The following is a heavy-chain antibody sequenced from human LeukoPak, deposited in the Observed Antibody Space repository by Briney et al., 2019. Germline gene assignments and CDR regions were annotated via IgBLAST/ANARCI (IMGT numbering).Heavy chain of an antibody. Sequence: GGSLRLSCVGPGFSFSINETNWGRETPGKGREWLSRISFGAISIYYADSMKGRFTISRDDAKNSVSLQMSSLRADDTAVYYCARERTGDLGEETLFGGAPFDYWGQGALVTVSS. J-gene: IGHJ4*02. D-gene: IGHD3-16*01. CDR2: ISFGAISI. CDR3: ARERTGDLGEETLFGGAPFDY. CDR1: GFSFSINE. V-gene: IGHV3-48*03.